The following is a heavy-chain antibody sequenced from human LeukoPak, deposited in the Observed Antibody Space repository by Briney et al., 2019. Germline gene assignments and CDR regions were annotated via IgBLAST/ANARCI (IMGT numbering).Heavy chain of an antibody. Sequence: ASVKVSCKASGYTFTGYYMHWVRQAPGQGLEWMGWINPNSGGTNYAQKFQGRVTMTRDMSTSTVYMELSSLRSEDTAVYYCARAMGTNTVVTYNWFDPWGQGTLVTVSS. CDR2: INPNSGGT. J-gene: IGHJ5*02. V-gene: IGHV1-2*02. D-gene: IGHD4-23*01. CDR1: GYTFTGYY. CDR3: ARAMGTNTVVTYNWFDP.